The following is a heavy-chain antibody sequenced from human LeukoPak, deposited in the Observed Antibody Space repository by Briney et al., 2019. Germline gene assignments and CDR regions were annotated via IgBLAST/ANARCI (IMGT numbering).Heavy chain of an antibody. Sequence: GGSLRLSCAASGFTFSSYAMSWVRQAPGKGLEWGSAISGSGGSTYYADSVKGRFTISRDNSKNTLYLQMNSLRAEDTAVYYCAKEGDIVVVVAATAPNWFDPWGQGTLVTVSS. CDR1: GFTFSSYA. D-gene: IGHD2-15*01. J-gene: IGHJ5*02. CDR2: ISGSGGST. V-gene: IGHV3-23*01. CDR3: AKEGDIVVVVAATAPNWFDP.